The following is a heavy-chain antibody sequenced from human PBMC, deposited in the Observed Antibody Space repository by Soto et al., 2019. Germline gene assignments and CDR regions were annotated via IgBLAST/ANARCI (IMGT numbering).Heavy chain of an antibody. V-gene: IGHV3-73*01. CDR1: GFTFSGSA. J-gene: IGHJ3*02. Sequence: GGSLRLSCAASGFTFSGSAMHWVRQASGKGLEWVGRIRSKANSYATAYAASVKGRITISREDTKNKAYLQMNSLKTEDTAVYYCTRPSTMIVVVTDAFDIWGQGTMVTVSS. CDR2: IRSKANSYAT. CDR3: TRPSTMIVVVTDAFDI. D-gene: IGHD3-22*01.